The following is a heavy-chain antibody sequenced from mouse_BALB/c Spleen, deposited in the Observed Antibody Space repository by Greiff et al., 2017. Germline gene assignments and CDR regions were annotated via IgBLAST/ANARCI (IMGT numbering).Heavy chain of an antibody. D-gene: IGHD2-1*01. CDR1: GYSITSGYY. Sequence: EVQLQQSGPGLVKPSQSLSLTCSVTGYSITSGYYWNWIRQFPGNKLEWMGYISYDGSNNYNPSLKNRISITRDTSKNQFFLKLNSVTTEDTATYYCARDGKKDYYYAMDDWDQGTSVTVSA. CDR3: ARDGKKDYYYAMDD. J-gene: IGHJ4*01. V-gene: IGHV3-6*02. CDR2: ISYDGSN.